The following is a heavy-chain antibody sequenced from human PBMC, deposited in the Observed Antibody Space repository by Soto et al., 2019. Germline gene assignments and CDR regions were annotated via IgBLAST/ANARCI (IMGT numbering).Heavy chain of an antibody. D-gene: IGHD2-15*01. Sequence: QVQLVQSGAEVKKPGSSVKVSCKASGGTFSSYAISWVRQAPGQGLEWMGGIIPIFGTANYAQKFQGRVTITADESTSTAYMELSSLRSEDTAVYYCARGIVVVVAARLGISDGMDVWGQGTTVTVSS. CDR1: GGTFSSYA. V-gene: IGHV1-69*01. CDR3: ARGIVVVVAARLGISDGMDV. J-gene: IGHJ6*02. CDR2: IIPIFGTA.